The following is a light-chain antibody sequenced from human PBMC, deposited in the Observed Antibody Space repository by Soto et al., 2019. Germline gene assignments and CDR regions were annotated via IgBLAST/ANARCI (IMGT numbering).Light chain of an antibody. Sequence: SALTQPASVSGSPGQSITISCTGTSSDIGDYNYVSWYQQHPGKAPKLMIYDVSNRPSGVSNRFSGSKSGNTASLTISGLQAEDEADYYCSSYTSSSTWVFGGGTQLTVL. CDR2: DVS. CDR1: SSDIGDYNY. V-gene: IGLV2-14*01. J-gene: IGLJ3*02. CDR3: SSYTSSSTWV.